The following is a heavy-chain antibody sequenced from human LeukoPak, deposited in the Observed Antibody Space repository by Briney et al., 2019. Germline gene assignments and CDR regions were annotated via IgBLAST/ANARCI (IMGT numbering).Heavy chain of an antibody. CDR3: ARGGIAAAGTDYYYSMDV. J-gene: IGHJ6*03. D-gene: IGHD6-13*01. Sequence: GASVKGSCKASGYTFTSYDINWVRQATGQGLEWMGGMNPNSGNTGYAQKSQGRVTMTRSTSISTAYMELSSLRSEDTAVYYCARGGIAAAGTDYYYSMDVWGKGTTVTVSS. CDR2: MNPNSGNT. V-gene: IGHV1-8*01. CDR1: GYTFTSYD.